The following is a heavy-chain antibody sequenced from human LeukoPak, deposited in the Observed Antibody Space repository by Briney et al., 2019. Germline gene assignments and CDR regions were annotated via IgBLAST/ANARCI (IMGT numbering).Heavy chain of an antibody. Sequence: GGSLRLSCAASGFTFSSYWMCWVRQAPGKGLEWVAVISYDGSNKYYADSVKGRFTISRDNSKNTLYLQMNSLRAEDTAVYCCAKGLPLVDYDSTNFDYWGQGTLVTVSS. D-gene: IGHD3-22*01. J-gene: IGHJ4*02. CDR1: GFTFSSYW. CDR2: ISYDGSNK. CDR3: AKGLPLVDYDSTNFDY. V-gene: IGHV3-30*18.